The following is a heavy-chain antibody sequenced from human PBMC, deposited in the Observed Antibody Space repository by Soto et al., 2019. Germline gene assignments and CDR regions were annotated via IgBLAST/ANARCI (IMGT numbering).Heavy chain of an antibody. CDR3: ARAGVAAAANWFDP. J-gene: IGHJ5*02. CDR1: GGTFSSYT. CDR2: IIPILGIA. Sequence: QVQLVQSGAEVKKPGSSVKVSCKASGGTFSSYTISWVRQAPGQGLEWMGRIIPILGIANYAQKFQGRVTITADKSTSTAYMELSRLRSEDTAVYYCARAGVAAAANWFDPWGQGTLVTVSS. V-gene: IGHV1-69*02. D-gene: IGHD6-13*01.